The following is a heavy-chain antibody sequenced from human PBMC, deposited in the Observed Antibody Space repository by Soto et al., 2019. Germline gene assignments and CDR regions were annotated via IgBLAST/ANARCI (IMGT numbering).Heavy chain of an antibody. V-gene: IGHV1-3*01. CDR2: INAGNGNT. CDR3: ARDAPSYSGSWYVGWFAP. D-gene: IGHD6-13*01. CDR1: GYTFTSYA. Sequence: ASVKVSCKASGYTFTSYAMHWVRQAPGQRLEWMGWINAGNGNTKYSQKFQGRVTITRDTSASTAYMELSSLRSEDTAVYYCARDAPSYSGSWYVGWFAPRSQGTLVPVSS. J-gene: IGHJ5*02.